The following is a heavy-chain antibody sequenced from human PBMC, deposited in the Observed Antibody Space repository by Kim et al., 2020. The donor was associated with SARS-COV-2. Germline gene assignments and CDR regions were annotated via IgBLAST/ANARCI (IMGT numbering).Heavy chain of an antibody. V-gene: IGHV1-18*01. Sequence: AQKLQGRVTMTTDTSTSTAYMELRSLRSDDTAVYYCARDRGPIVGATFDYWGQGTLVTVSS. D-gene: IGHD1-26*01. J-gene: IGHJ4*02. CDR3: ARDRGPIVGATFDY.